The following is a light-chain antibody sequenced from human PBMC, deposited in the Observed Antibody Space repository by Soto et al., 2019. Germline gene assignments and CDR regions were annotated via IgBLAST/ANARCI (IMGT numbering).Light chain of an antibody. J-gene: IGLJ1*01. CDR2: DVS. V-gene: IGLV2-14*01. CDR1: SSDVGGYNY. Sequence: QSVLTQPASVSGSPGQSITISCTGTSSDVGGYNYVSWYQQHPGKAPKLMIYDVSNRPSGVSNRFSGSKSGNTASLTISGLQAEDEADHYCSSYTSSSTLGYVFGTGTKLTVL. CDR3: SSYTSSSTLGYV.